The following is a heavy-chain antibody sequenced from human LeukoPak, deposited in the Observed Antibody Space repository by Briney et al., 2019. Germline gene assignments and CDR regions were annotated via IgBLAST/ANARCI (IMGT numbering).Heavy chain of an antibody. Sequence: GGSLRLSCAASGFTFSHYAMHWVRQAPGKGLEWVAVISYDGSDKYYADSVKGRFTISRDNSKNTLYLQMNSLRAEDTAVYYCAKSMPTVFRNDPFDIWGQGTIVTVSS. CDR2: ISYDGSDK. V-gene: IGHV3-30*18. J-gene: IGHJ3*02. CDR1: GFTFSHYA. CDR3: AKSMPTVFRNDPFDI. D-gene: IGHD4-17*01.